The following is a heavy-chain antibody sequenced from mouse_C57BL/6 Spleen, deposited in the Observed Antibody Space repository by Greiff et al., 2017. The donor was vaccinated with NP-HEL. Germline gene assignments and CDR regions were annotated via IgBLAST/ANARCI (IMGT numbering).Heavy chain of an antibody. CDR3: ARGPRGYFDY. CDR1: GYAFSSYW. J-gene: IGHJ2*01. CDR2: IYPGDGDT. V-gene: IGHV1-80*01. Sequence: VQVVESGAELVKPGASVKISCKASGYAFSSYWMNWVKQRPGKGLEWIGQIYPGDGDTNYNGKFKGKATLTADKSSSTAYMQLSSLTSEDSAVYFCARGPRGYFDYWGQGTTLTVSS.